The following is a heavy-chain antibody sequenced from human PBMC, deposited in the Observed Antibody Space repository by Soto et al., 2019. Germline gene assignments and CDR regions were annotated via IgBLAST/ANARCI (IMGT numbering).Heavy chain of an antibody. J-gene: IGHJ4*02. CDR1: GFTFSSYW. Sequence: EVQLVESGGDLVQPGGSLRLSCAASGFTFSSYWMTWVRQSPGKGLEWVASMNQHGSDIQYVDSVKGRFTISRDNAKNSLYLQMTSLRAEDTAVYYCATDTYCTATCHRGHGNWGQGTLVTVSS. CDR3: ATDTYCTATCHRGHGN. CDR2: MNQHGSDI. V-gene: IGHV3-7*01. D-gene: IGHD2-8*02.